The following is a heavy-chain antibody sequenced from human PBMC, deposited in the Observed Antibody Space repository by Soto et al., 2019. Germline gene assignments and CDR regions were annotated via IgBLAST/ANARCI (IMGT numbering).Heavy chain of an antibody. Sequence: QVQLVESGGGVVQPGRSLRLSCAASGFTFSSYGMHWVRQAPGKGLEWVAVISYDGSNKYYADSVKGRFTISRDNSKNTLYLQMNSLRAGDTAVYYCAKEGYSYGFNWFDPWGQGTLVTVSS. J-gene: IGHJ5*02. CDR3: AKEGYSYGFNWFDP. CDR1: GFTFSSYG. CDR2: ISYDGSNK. D-gene: IGHD5-18*01. V-gene: IGHV3-30*18.